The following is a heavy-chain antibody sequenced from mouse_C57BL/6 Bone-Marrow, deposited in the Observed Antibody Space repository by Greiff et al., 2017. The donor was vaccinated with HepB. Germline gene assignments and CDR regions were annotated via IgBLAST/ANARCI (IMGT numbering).Heavy chain of an antibody. D-gene: IGHD1-1*01. V-gene: IGHV1-62-2*01. CDR1: GYTFTEYT. Sequence: VQRVESGAELVKPGASVKLSCKASGYTFTEYTIHWVKQRSGQGLEWIGWFYPGSGSIKYNEKFKDKATLTADKSSSTVYMELSRLTSEDSAVYFCARHEGFYYYGSSRGYFDYWGQGTTLTVSS. CDR3: ARHEGFYYYGSSRGYFDY. CDR2: FYPGSGSI. J-gene: IGHJ2*01.